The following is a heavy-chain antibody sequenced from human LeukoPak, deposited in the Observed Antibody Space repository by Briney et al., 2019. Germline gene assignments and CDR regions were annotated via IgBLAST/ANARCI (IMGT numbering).Heavy chain of an antibody. CDR3: ATDLVGREQQLQAFDI. D-gene: IGHD6-13*01. CDR2: FDPEDGET. J-gene: IGHJ3*02. V-gene: IGHV1-24*01. CDR1: GYTLTELS. Sequence: GASVKVSCKVSGYTLTELSMHWVRQAPGKGLEWMGGFDPEDGETIYAQKFQGRVTMTEDTSTDAAYMELSSLRSEDTAVYYCATDLVGREQQLQAFDIWGQGTMVTVSS.